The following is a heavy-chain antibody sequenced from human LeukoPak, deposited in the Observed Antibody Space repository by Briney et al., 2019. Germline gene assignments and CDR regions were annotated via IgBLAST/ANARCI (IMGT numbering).Heavy chain of an antibody. J-gene: IGHJ4*02. CDR3: TTASVGATPADY. Sequence: GGSLRLSCAASGFTFSSYSMNWVRQAPGKGLEWVGRIKSKTDGGTTDYAAPVKGRFTISRDDSKNTLYLQMNSLKTEDTAVYYCTTASVGATPADYWGQGTLVTVSS. CDR1: GFTFSSYS. CDR2: IKSKTDGGTT. V-gene: IGHV3-15*01. D-gene: IGHD1-26*01.